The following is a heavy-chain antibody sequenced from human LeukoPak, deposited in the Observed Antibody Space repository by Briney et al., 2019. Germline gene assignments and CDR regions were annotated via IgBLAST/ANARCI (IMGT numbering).Heavy chain of an antibody. CDR3: AKALRAYSYDY. D-gene: IGHD5-18*01. CDR2: IYSGGGT. V-gene: IGHV3-53*01. CDR1: GFTVSSIY. Sequence: HPGGSLRLSCAVSGFTVSSIYMSWVRQAPGKGLEWVSVIYSGGGTDYADSVKGRFTISRDISKNTLYLQLNSLRVEDTAVYYCAKALRAYSYDYWGQGALVTVSS. J-gene: IGHJ4*02.